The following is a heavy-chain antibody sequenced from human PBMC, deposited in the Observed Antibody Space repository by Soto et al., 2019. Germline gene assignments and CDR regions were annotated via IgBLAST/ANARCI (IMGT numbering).Heavy chain of an antibody. J-gene: IGHJ6*02. D-gene: IGHD2-8*01. CDR1: GGTFSSYA. Sequence: QVQLVQSGAEVKKPGSSVEVSCKASGGTFSSYAISWVRQAPGQGLEWMGGIIPIFGTANYAQKFQGRVTITADESTSTAYMELSSLRSEDTAVYYCARRRMVYAITYYYGMDVWGQGTTVTVSS. CDR3: ARRRMVYAITYYYGMDV. CDR2: IIPIFGTA. V-gene: IGHV1-69*01.